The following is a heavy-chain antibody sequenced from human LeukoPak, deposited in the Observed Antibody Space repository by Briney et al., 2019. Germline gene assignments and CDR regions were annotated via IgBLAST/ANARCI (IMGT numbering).Heavy chain of an antibody. D-gene: IGHD5-12*01. CDR2: IYYSGST. Sequence: KTSETLSLTCTVSGGSISSSSYYWGWIGQPPGKGLEWIGSIYYSGSTYYNPSLKSRVTISVDTSKNQFSLKLSSVTAADTAVYYCARQVATISHYYYYMDVWGKGTTVTVSS. CDR3: ARQVATISHYYYYMDV. J-gene: IGHJ6*03. CDR1: GGSISSSSYY. V-gene: IGHV4-39*01.